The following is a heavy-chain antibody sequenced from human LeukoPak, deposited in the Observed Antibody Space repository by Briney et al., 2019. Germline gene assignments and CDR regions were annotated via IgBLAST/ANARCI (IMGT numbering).Heavy chain of an antibody. CDR2: IHSNGYT. V-gene: IGHV4-4*09. D-gene: IGHD1-26*01. CDR3: AKREGPMSGSYDYFDP. Sequence: NSSETLSLTCTVSGGSISGYYWSWIRQPPGQGLEWIAYIHSNGYTNYNPSLKSRVTISVDTSNNQFPLKVTSVTAADTAMYYCAKREGPMSGSYDYFDPWGQGTLVTVS. J-gene: IGHJ5*02. CDR1: GGSISGYY.